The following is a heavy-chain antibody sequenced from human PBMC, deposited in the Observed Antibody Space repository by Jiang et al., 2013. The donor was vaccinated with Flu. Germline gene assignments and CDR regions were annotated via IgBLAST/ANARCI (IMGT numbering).Heavy chain of an antibody. D-gene: IGHD6-13*01. CDR3: ARGRNFVAAGRGGADTFDY. V-gene: IGHV1-46*03. CDR2: INPSGGST. Sequence: GQGTLSGWEVINPSGGSTSYAQKFQGRVTMTRDTSTSTVYMELSSLRSEDTAVYYCARGRNFVAAGRGGADTFDYWGQGTLVTVSS. J-gene: IGHJ4*02.